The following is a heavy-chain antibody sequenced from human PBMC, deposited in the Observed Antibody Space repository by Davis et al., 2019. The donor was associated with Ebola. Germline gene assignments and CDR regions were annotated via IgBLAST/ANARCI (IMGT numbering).Heavy chain of an antibody. V-gene: IGHV1-18*01. Sequence: ASVKVSCKASGYNFKNYAISWVRQAPGQGLEWMGWISAYNGNTNYAQKVQGRVTMTTDTSTGTAYLDLRSLKSDDTAIYFCARTGIVGTTTTASDIWGQGTLVTFSS. CDR1: GYNFKNYA. CDR3: ARTGIVGTTTTASDI. CDR2: ISAYNGNT. D-gene: IGHD1-26*01. J-gene: IGHJ3*02.